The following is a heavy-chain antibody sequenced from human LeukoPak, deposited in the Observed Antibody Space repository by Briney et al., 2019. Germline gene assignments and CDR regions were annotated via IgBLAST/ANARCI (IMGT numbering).Heavy chain of an antibody. J-gene: IGHJ3*02. CDR3: ASGSRSCSSTSCKGHSAGAFDI. V-gene: IGHV4-39*07. CDR2: IYYSGST. Sequence: SETLSLTCTVSGGSISSISYYWGWIRQPPGKGLEWIGSIYYSGSTYYNPSLKSRVTISVDTSKNQFSLKLSSVTAADTAVYYCASGSRSCSSTSCKGHSAGAFDIWGQGTMVTVSS. D-gene: IGHD2-2*01. CDR1: GGSISSISYY.